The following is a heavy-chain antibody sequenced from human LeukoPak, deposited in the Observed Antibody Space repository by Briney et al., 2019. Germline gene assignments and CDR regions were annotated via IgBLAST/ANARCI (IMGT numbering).Heavy chain of an antibody. D-gene: IGHD3-3*01. V-gene: IGHV3-21*04. CDR2: ISSSSSYI. CDR3: AKYAGSGYYDY. J-gene: IGHJ4*02. Sequence: GGSLRLSCAASGFTFSSYSMNWVRQAPGKGLEWVSSISSSSSYIYYADSVKGRFTISRDNAKNSLYLQMNSLRAEDTAVYYCAKYAGSGYYDYWGQGTLVTVSS. CDR1: GFTFSSYS.